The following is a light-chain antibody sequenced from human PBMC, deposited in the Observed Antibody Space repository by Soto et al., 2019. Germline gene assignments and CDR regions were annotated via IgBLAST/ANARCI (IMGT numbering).Light chain of an antibody. V-gene: IGKV1-12*01. Sequence: DIQLTQSPSSVSASVGDRVTLTCRASQDISTWLAWYQQRPGKAPQLLIFAASSLQSGVPSRFSGSGSGTDFTLTISSLQPEDFATYYCQQTNSSPYTFGQGTKVDIK. J-gene: IGKJ2*01. CDR1: QDISTW. CDR2: AAS. CDR3: QQTNSSPYT.